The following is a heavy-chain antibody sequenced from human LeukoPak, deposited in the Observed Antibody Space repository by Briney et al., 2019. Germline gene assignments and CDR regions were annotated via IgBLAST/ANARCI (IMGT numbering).Heavy chain of an antibody. CDR3: ARAQLGSNRPGDF. D-gene: IGHD6-13*01. CDR2: ISAYNGNT. V-gene: IGHV1-18*01. Sequence: ASVKVSCKASGYTFTSYGISWVRQAPGQGLEWMGWISAYNGNTNYAQKLQGRVTMTTDTSTSTAYMELSSLRYEDTAVYYCARAQLGSNRPGDFWGQGTLVTVSS. J-gene: IGHJ4*02. CDR1: GYTFTSYG.